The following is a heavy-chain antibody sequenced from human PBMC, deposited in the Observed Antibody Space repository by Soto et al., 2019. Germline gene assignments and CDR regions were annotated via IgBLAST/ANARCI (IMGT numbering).Heavy chain of an antibody. CDR2: IVVGSGNT. J-gene: IGHJ6*02. CDR3: AAVPSSGWYLGYYYYGMDV. Sequence: QMQLVQSGPEVKKPGTSVKVSCKASGFTFTSSAMQWVRQARGQRLEWIGWIVVGSGNTNYAQKFQERVTITRDMSTSTAYMELSSLRSEDTAVYYCAAVPSSGWYLGYYYYGMDVWGQGTTVTVSS. D-gene: IGHD6-19*01. V-gene: IGHV1-58*02. CDR1: GFTFTSSA.